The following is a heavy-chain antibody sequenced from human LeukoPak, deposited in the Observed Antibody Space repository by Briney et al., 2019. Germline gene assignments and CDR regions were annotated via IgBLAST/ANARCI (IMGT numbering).Heavy chain of an antibody. CDR3: AREEGSITIFGVVKGMDV. J-gene: IGHJ6*02. CDR2: MNPNSGNT. CDR1: GYIFTSYD. V-gene: IGHV1-8*01. D-gene: IGHD3-3*01. Sequence: ASVKVSCKASGYIFTSYDINWVRQATGQGLEWMGWMNPNSGNTGYAQKFQGRVTMTRNTSISTAYMELSSLRSEDTAVYYCAREEGSITIFGVVKGMDVWGQGTTVTVSS.